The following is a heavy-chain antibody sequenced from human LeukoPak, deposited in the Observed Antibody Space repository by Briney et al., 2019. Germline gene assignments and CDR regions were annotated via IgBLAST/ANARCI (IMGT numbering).Heavy chain of an antibody. V-gene: IGHV3-7*01. J-gene: IGHJ4*02. Sequence: GGSLRLSCAASGLTFSNYWMTWVRQAPGKGLEWVASINQYGSEKYYVDSVKGRFTISRDNAKNSVSLQMNSLRAEDTAVYFCARSLGDDWGQGTLATVSS. CDR2: INQYGSEK. CDR3: ARSLGDD. D-gene: IGHD3-16*01. CDR1: GLTFSNYW.